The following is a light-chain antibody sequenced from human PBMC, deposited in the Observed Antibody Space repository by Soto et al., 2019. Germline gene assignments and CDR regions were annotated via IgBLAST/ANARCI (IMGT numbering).Light chain of an antibody. V-gene: IGLV1-40*01. CDR3: QSYDSSLSGSMV. CDR2: GNS. CDR1: SSNIGAGYD. J-gene: IGLJ1*01. Sequence: QSALTQPPSVSGAPGQRVTISCTGSSSNIGAGYDVHWYQQLPGTAPKLLIYGNSNRPSGVPDRFSGSKSGTSASLAITGLQAEDEADYYCQSYDSSLSGSMVFGTGTKLTVL.